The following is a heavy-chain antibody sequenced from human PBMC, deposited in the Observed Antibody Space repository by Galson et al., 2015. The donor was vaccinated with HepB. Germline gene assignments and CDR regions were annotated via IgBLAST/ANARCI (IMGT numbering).Heavy chain of an antibody. D-gene: IGHD1-26*01. Sequence: SLRLSCAAAGFTFSSYSMNWVRQAPGKGLEWVSYISSSSSTIYYADSAKGRFTISRDNAKNSLYLQMNSLRDEDTAVYYCARVESISRYSGSYPTFDYWGQGTLVTVSS. CDR3: ARVESISRYSGSYPTFDY. CDR2: ISSSSSTI. V-gene: IGHV3-48*02. J-gene: IGHJ4*02. CDR1: GFTFSSYS.